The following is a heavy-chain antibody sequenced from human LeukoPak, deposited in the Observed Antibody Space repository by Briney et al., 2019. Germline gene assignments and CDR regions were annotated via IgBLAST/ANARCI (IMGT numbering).Heavy chain of an antibody. D-gene: IGHD3-10*01. V-gene: IGHV3-7*01. CDR2: IKQDGSEK. CDR1: GFSFSSYW. J-gene: IGHJ4*02. CDR3: ARDQSDYYGSGSYSEGSY. Sequence: TGGSLRLSCAASGFSFSSYWMTWVRQAPGKGLEWVANIKQDGSEKYYVDSVKGRFTISRDNAKNSLYLQMNGLRDEDTAVYYCARDQSDYYGSGSYSEGSYWGQGTLVTVSS.